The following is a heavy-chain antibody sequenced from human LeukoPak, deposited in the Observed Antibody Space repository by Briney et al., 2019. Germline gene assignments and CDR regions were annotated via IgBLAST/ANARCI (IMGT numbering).Heavy chain of an antibody. CDR3: ASSSDYYDSSGYSFQH. V-gene: IGHV4-59*08. CDR1: GGSISSYY. J-gene: IGHJ1*01. CDR2: IYYSGST. Sequence: PSETLSLTCTVSGGSISSYYWSWIRQPPGKGLEWIGYIYYSGSTNYNPSLKSRVTISVDTSKNQFSLKLSSVTAADTAVYYCASSSDYYDSSGYSFQHWGQGTLVTVSS. D-gene: IGHD3-22*01.